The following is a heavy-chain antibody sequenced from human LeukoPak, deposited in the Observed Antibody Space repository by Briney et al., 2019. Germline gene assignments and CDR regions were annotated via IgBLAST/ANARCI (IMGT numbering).Heavy chain of an antibody. Sequence: PGGSLRLSCVASGFSVSTTYMTWVRQAPGKGLEWVSVLYSGGYANYTGSVEGRFTISRDNSKNTLYLQMNSLRADDTALYYCARAYGNNGMDVWGQGTTVTVSS. CDR2: LYSGGYA. CDR1: GFSVSTTY. CDR3: ARAYGNNGMDV. J-gene: IGHJ6*02. D-gene: IGHD4-11*01. V-gene: IGHV3-53*01.